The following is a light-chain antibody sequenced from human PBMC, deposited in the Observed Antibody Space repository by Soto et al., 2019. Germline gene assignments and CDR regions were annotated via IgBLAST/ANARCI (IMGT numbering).Light chain of an antibody. Sequence: DIQMTQSPSSLSASVGDRVTITCQASQDISNYLNLYQQKPGKAPKLLIFDASNVETGVPSRFSGSGSGTDFTFTIHSLQPEDAATYYCQQYEDLPLTFGGGTKVGIK. CDR2: DAS. CDR1: QDISNY. J-gene: IGKJ4*01. V-gene: IGKV1-33*01. CDR3: QQYEDLPLT.